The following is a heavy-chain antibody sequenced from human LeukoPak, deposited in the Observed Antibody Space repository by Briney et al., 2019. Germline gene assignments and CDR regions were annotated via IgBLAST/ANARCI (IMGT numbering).Heavy chain of an antibody. D-gene: IGHD3-22*01. V-gene: IGHV3-21*01. Sequence: GGSLRLPCAASGFTFSGYNMNWVRQAPGKGLEWVSFISSSGSFMYYADSLKGRFTVSRDNAKNSLFLQMNSLRAEDTAVYYCARNYYDNTGYYRDAFDVWGQGTMVTVSS. CDR2: ISSSGSFM. J-gene: IGHJ3*01. CDR1: GFTFSGYN. CDR3: ARNYYDNTGYYRDAFDV.